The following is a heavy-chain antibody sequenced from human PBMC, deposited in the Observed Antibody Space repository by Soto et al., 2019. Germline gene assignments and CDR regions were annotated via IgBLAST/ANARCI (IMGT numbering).Heavy chain of an antibody. V-gene: IGHV4-59*08. Sequence: PSETRSLTCTVSGGSISGCYWSWIRQPPGKGLEWIGYIYYSGSTNYNPSLKSRVTISVDTSKNQFSLKLTSVTAADTAVYYCASPKIAFYNWFDPWGQGTLVTVSS. CDR2: IYYSGST. D-gene: IGHD3-3*02. CDR1: GGSISGCY. J-gene: IGHJ5*02. CDR3: ASPKIAFYNWFDP.